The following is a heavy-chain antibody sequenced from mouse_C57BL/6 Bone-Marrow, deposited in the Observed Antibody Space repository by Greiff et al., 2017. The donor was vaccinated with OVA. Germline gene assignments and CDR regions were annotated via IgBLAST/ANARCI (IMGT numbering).Heavy chain of an antibody. CDR2: IYPRSGNT. CDR1: GYTFTSSG. Sequence: QVQLQQSGAELARPGASVKLSCKASGYTFTSSGISWVKQRTGQGLEWIGEIYPRSGNTYYNEKFKGKATLTADKSSSTAYMELRSLTSEDSAVYFCARWGLRDAMDYWGQGTSVTVSS. V-gene: IGHV1-81*01. J-gene: IGHJ4*01. D-gene: IGHD2-4*01. CDR3: ARWGLRDAMDY.